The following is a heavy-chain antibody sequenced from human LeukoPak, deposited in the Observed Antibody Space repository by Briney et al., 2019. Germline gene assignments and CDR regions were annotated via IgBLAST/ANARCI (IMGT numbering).Heavy chain of an antibody. J-gene: IGHJ4*02. CDR3: AREGYDTGWHGYDH. V-gene: IGHV3-74*03. D-gene: IGHD6-19*01. Sequence: GGSLRLSCAAHGLTFSSRCTQSVRQPIGKGFVWLSSMSYDGTTTKHGDSGKGRFTTSRDNAESRLFLQINSLRAEDTAVYYCAREGYDTGWHGYDHWGQGILVTASS. CDR1: GLTFSSRC. CDR2: MSYDGTTT.